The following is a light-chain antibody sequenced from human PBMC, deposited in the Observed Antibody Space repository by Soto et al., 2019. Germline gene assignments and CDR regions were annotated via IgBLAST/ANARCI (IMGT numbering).Light chain of an antibody. Sequence: SSELTQPPSVSVSLGQTASITCSGDKLGDKYACWYQQKPGQSPVPVIYQNSKRPSGIPERFSGSNSGNTATLTISGTQAMDEADYYCQAWDSSTVVFGGGTKLTVL. CDR1: KLGDKY. V-gene: IGLV3-1*01. CDR3: QAWDSSTVV. J-gene: IGLJ2*01. CDR2: QNS.